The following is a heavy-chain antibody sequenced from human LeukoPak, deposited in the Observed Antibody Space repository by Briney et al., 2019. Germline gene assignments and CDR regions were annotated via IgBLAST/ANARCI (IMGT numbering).Heavy chain of an antibody. V-gene: IGHV3-21*01. D-gene: IGHD2-15*01. Sequence: GGSLRLSCAASGFTFSSYSMNWVHQAPGKGLEWVSSISSSSSYIYYADSVKGRFTISRDNAKNSLYLQMNSLRAEDTAVYYCAREQGYCSGGSCYSDYWGQGTLVTVSS. J-gene: IGHJ4*02. CDR1: GFTFSSYS. CDR2: ISSSSSYI. CDR3: AREQGYCSGGSCYSDY.